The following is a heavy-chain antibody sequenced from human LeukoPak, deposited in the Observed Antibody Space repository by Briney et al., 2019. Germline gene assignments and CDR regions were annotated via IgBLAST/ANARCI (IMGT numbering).Heavy chain of an antibody. CDR2: VSSSGDKA. CDR1: GFTFNNYA. J-gene: IGHJ4*02. CDR3: ANYGRHFAS. Sequence: GGSLRLSCAASGFTFNNYAMSWVRQAPGKGLEWVSLVSSSGDKAYYPESVKGRFTISRDNSKNTLYLQMNSLRAEDTAVYYCANYGRHFASWGQGTLVTVSP. V-gene: IGHV3-23*01. D-gene: IGHD4-17*01.